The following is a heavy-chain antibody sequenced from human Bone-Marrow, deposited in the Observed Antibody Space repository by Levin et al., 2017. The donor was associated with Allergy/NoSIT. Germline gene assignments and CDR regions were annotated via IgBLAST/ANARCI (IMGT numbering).Heavy chain of an antibody. CDR2: ISYDGSNK. V-gene: IGHV3-30-3*01. Sequence: LSLTCAASGFTFRSYAMHWVRQAPGKGLEWVAVISYDGSNKYYADSVKGRFTISRDNSKNTLYLQMNSLRAEDTAVYYCARTRNLPIAVAGSDYWGQGTLVTVSS. D-gene: IGHD6-19*01. CDR1: GFTFRSYA. J-gene: IGHJ4*02. CDR3: ARTRNLPIAVAGSDY.